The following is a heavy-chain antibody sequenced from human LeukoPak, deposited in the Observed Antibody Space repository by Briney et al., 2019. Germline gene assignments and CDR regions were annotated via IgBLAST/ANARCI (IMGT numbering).Heavy chain of an antibody. CDR2: IYTSGST. J-gene: IGHJ4*02. V-gene: IGHV4-61*02. Sequence: PSETLSLTCTVSGGSISSGSYYWSWIRQPAGKGLEWIGRIYTSGSTNYNPSLKSRVTISVDTSKNQFSPKLSSVTAADTAVYYCARDSLIVGATTDWGQGTLVTVSS. CDR3: ARDSLIVGATTD. D-gene: IGHD1-26*01. CDR1: GGSISSGSYY.